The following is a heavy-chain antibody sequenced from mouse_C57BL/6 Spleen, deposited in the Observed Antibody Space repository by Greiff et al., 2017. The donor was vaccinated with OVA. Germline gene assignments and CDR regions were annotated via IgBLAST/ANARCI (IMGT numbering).Heavy chain of an antibody. CDR1: GFTFSSYA. CDR2: ISDGGSYT. D-gene: IGHD2-5*01. CDR3: ARDKEDSNFFDY. J-gene: IGHJ2*01. V-gene: IGHV5-4*01. Sequence: EVKLMESGGGLVKPGGSLKLSCAASGFTFSSYAMSWVRQTPEKRLEWVATISDGGSYTYYPDNVKGRFTISRDNAKNNLYLQMSHLKSEDTAMYYCARDKEDSNFFDYWGQGTTLTVSS.